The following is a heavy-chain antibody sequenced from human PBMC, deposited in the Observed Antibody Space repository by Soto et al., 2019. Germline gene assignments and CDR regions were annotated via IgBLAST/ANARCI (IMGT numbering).Heavy chain of an antibody. CDR1: GGSITGGFSY. CDR3: ARSLPGGTVFYMDI. V-gene: IGHV4-31*03. CDR2: SYYSGTA. D-gene: IGHD1-26*01. J-gene: IGHJ6*03. Sequence: QLQLRESGPGLVQPAQTLSLTCTVAGGSITGGFSYWTWVRQHPGKGLEWVGHSYYSGTAYYNPSLKSRVALSVDPSQNRFSMKLSSVTAADTAIYFCARSLPGGTVFYMDIWGEGTTVTVSS.